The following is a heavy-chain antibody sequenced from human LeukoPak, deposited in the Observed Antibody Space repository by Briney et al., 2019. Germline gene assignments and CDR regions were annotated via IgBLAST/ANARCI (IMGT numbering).Heavy chain of an antibody. J-gene: IGHJ4*02. Sequence: GGSLRLSCAASGFTVSSNYISWVRQAPGKGLEWVSLIYTSGSTYYADSVKGRFTISRDNSKNTLYLQMNSLRAEDTAVYYCAKIAQPGYDNYYFDYWGQGTLVTVSS. CDR2: IYTSGST. CDR1: GFTVSSNY. V-gene: IGHV3-53*01. D-gene: IGHD3-9*01. CDR3: AKIAQPGYDNYYFDY.